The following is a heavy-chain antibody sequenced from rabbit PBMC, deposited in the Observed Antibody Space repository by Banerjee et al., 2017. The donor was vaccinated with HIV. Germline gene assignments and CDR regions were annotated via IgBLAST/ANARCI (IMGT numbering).Heavy chain of an antibody. CDR2: IYAGSSGST. D-gene: IGHD1-1*01. J-gene: IGHJ4*01. V-gene: IGHV1S45*01. Sequence: QEQLVESGGGLVQPGGSLKLSCKASGFDFSSYGVSWVRQAPGKGLEWIACIYAGSSGSTYYASWAKGRFTISKTSSTTVTLQMTSLTAADTATYFCARDLSGVIGWNFNLWGQGTLVTVS. CDR1: GFDFSSYG. CDR3: ARDLSGVIGWNFNL.